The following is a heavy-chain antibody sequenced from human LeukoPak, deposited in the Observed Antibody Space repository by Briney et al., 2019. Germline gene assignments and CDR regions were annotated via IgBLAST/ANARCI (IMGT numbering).Heavy chain of an antibody. CDR3: AKDLILVLPAAYDY. CDR1: GSFSSYV. CDR2: LSASGGST. V-gene: IGHV3-23*01. Sequence: GGSLRLSCAASGSFSSYVMTWVGQAPGRGLEWVSTLSASGGSTYYADSVKGRFTISRDNSKNTLYLQMSSLRAEDTAVYFCAKDLILVLPAAYDYWSQGTLVTVSS. J-gene: IGHJ4*02. D-gene: IGHD2-2*01.